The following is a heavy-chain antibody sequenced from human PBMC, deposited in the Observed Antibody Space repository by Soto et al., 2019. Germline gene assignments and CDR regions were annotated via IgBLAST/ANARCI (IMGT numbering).Heavy chain of an antibody. V-gene: IGHV5-51*01. J-gene: IGHJ4*02. CDR1: GGRFINYW. D-gene: IGHD3-16*01. CDR3: ARRARGNWAFDY. CDR2: IYPGDSDT. Sequence: GESLKNSSEGSGGRFINYWIGWVRQMPGKGLEWMGIIYPGDSDTRYSPSFQGQVTFSADKSTSSAYLQWSSLKASDTAIYFCARRARGNWAFDYWGQGTLVTVSS.